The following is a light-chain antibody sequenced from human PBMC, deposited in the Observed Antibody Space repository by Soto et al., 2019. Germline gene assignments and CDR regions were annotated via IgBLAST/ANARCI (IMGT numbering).Light chain of an antibody. CDR3: SSYTSSSTLV. J-gene: IGLJ3*02. V-gene: IGLV2-14*01. Sequence: QSALTQPASVSGSPGQSITISCTGTSSDVGAYNYVSWYRQHPGKAPKLMIYEVTNRPSGVSNRFSGSKSGSTASLTISGLQAEDEADYYCSSYTSSSTLVFGGVTKLTVL. CDR1: SSDVGAYNY. CDR2: EVT.